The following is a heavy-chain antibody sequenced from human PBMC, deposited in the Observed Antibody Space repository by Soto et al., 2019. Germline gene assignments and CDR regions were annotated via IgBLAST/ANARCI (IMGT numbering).Heavy chain of an antibody. J-gene: IGHJ4*02. CDR1: GGSISTNY. CDR3: ARLSAYSGYDFDY. D-gene: IGHD5-12*01. V-gene: IGHV4-59*08. CDR2: IYYSGST. Sequence: QVQLQESGPGLVKPSETLSLTCTVSGGSISTNYWSWIRQPPGKGLEWIGSIYYSGSTSYNPSLKSRVTVSVDTSKNQFSLKLSSVPAADTAVYYCARLSAYSGYDFDYWGQGTLVTVSS.